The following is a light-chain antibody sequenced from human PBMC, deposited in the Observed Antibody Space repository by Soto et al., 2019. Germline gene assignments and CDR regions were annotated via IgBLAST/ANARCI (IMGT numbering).Light chain of an antibody. CDR3: MQATQFPHGYT. J-gene: IGKJ2*01. CDR1: QSLVHSDGNTY. Sequence: DIVMTQTPLSSPVTLGQPASISCRSSQSLVHSDGNTYLSWLQQRPGQPPRLLTYKISNRFFGVPDRFSGRGAGTDFTLKISRVEAEDVGVYYCMQATQFPHGYTFGQGTKLEIK. V-gene: IGKV2-24*01. CDR2: KIS.